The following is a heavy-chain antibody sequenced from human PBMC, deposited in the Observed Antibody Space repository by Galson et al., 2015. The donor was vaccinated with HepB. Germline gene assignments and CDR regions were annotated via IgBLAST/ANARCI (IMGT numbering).Heavy chain of an antibody. D-gene: IGHD6-19*01. CDR3: AKDGQWLVTNYFQH. CDR2: ISGSGGNT. Sequence: SLRLSCAGSGFGFSYHAMSWVRQAPGKGLEWVSAISGSGGNTYYADSVKGRFTISRDNSKNSLYLQVNSLRAEDTAIYYCAKDGQWLVTNYFQHWGQGTLVTVSS. CDR1: GFGFSYHA. V-gene: IGHV3-23*01. J-gene: IGHJ1*01.